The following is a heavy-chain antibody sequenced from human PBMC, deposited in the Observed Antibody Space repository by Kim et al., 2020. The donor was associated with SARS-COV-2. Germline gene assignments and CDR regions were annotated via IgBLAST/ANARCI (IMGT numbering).Heavy chain of an antibody. J-gene: IGHJ4*02. D-gene: IGHD1-1*01. Sequence: SAEGRFTISRDNAKNSLNLQMNSLRAEDRAVYYCARGNWSVIRATSFDYWGQGTLVTVSS. V-gene: IGHV3-21*01. CDR3: ARGNWSVIRATSFDY.